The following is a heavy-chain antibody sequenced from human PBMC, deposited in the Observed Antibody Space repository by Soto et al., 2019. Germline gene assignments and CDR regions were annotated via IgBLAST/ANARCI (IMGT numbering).Heavy chain of an antibody. Sequence: QVQLQESGPGLVKPSQTLSLTCTVSGGSISSGGYYWSWIRQHPGKGLEWIGYIYYSGSTYYNPSLKSRVTISVDTSKNQFSLKLSSVTAADTAVYYCARDKLGYGSGSETFDYWGQGILVTVSS. CDR3: ARDKLGYGSGSETFDY. CDR2: IYYSGST. J-gene: IGHJ4*02. CDR1: GGSISSGGYY. D-gene: IGHD3-10*01. V-gene: IGHV4-31*03.